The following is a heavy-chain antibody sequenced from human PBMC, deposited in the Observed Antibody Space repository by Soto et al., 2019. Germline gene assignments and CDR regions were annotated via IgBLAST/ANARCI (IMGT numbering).Heavy chain of an antibody. CDR3: ARFNGSGTNYYMDV. CDR2: ISVDSGNT. J-gene: IGHJ6*03. D-gene: IGHD3-10*01. Sequence: QVQLVQSGAELKKPGASAKVSCKASGYIFTSYGISWVRQAPGQGLEWMAWISVDSGNTNYAQNFQGRVTMTTDTSASTAHMELRRLRSDDTAVYYCARFNGSGTNYYMDVWGKGTTVIVSS. V-gene: IGHV1-18*01. CDR1: GYIFTSYG.